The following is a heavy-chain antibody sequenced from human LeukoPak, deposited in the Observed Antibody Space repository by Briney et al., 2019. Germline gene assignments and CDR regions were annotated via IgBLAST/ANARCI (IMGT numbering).Heavy chain of an antibody. V-gene: IGHV3-15*01. CDR2: IKSKTDGGTT. Sequence: GGSLRLSCAASGFTFSNAWMSWVRQAPGKGLEWVGRIKSKTDGGTTDYAAPVTGRFTISRDDSKNTLYLQVNSLKTEDTAVYYCATANRAYTGGWASDYWGQGTLVAVSS. D-gene: IGHD6-19*01. J-gene: IGHJ4*02. CDR1: GFTFSNAW. CDR3: ATANRAYTGGWASDY.